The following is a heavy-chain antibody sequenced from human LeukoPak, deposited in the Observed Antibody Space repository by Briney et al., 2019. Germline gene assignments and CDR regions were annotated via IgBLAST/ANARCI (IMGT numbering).Heavy chain of an antibody. J-gene: IGHJ4*02. V-gene: IGHV3-74*01. Sequence: PGGSLRLACAASGFTFSTYWMQCVRQAPGKLLVWVSCISSDGSSTNYADSVKGRFTISRDTAKNTLYLQMNSLRAEDTAVYYCARDGGYGVDYWGQGTLVTVSS. CDR3: ARDGGYGVDY. D-gene: IGHD5/OR15-5a*01. CDR1: GFTFSTYW. CDR2: ISSDGSST.